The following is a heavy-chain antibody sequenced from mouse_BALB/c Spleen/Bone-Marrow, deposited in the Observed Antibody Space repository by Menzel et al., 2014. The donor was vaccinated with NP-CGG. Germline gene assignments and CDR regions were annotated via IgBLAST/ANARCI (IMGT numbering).Heavy chain of an antibody. V-gene: IGHV2-5*01. CDR3: AKNSYDIYYYAMDY. Sequence: VKLQESGPGLVQPSQSLSITCTVSGFSLSSYGVHWVRQSPGKGLEWLGVIWRGGSTDYNAAFMSRLSITKDNSKSQVLFKMNSLQADDTAIYYCAKNSYDIYYYAMDYWGQGTSVTVSS. CDR1: GFSLSSYG. J-gene: IGHJ4*01. CDR2: IWRGGST. D-gene: IGHD2-3*01.